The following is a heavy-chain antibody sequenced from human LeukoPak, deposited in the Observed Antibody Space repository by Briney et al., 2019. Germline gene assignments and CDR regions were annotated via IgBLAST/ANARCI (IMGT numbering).Heavy chain of an antibody. D-gene: IGHD5-24*01. V-gene: IGHV3-30*04. CDR3: ARDQTRWLQMNYYYMDV. CDR1: GFTLSSYS. CDR2: IAFDGLNE. J-gene: IGHJ6*03. Sequence: PGGSLRLSCVASGFTLSSYSLHWVRQAPGKGLEWVAFIAFDGLNEHYADSVKGRFTISRDNSKNTVYLQMNSLRAEDTAIYYCARDQTRWLQMNYYYMDVWGKGTTVTISS.